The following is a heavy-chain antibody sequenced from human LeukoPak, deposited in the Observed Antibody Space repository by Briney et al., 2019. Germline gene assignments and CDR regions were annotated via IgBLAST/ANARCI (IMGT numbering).Heavy chain of an antibody. J-gene: IGHJ4*02. D-gene: IGHD3-22*01. CDR1: GYTFTDYY. Sequence: ASVKVSCKVSGYTFTDYYMHWVQQAPGKGLEWMGLVDPEYGETIYAEKFQGRVTITAETSTDTASTELRSLRSEDTAVYYCATAMSYYDSSGYYSSYFDYWGQGTLVTVSS. CDR2: VDPEYGET. CDR3: ATAMSYYDSSGYYSSYFDY. V-gene: IGHV1-69-2*01.